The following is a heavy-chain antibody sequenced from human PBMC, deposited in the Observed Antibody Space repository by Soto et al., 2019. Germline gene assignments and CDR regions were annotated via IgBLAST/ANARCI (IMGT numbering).Heavy chain of an antibody. CDR3: AKDPKYSSSWYFPLDAFDI. D-gene: IGHD6-13*01. J-gene: IGHJ3*02. V-gene: IGHV3-23*01. Sequence: GGSLRLSCAASGFTFSSYAMSWVRQAPGKGLEWVSAISGSGGSTYYADSVKGRFTISRDNSKNTLYLQMNSLRAEDPAVYYCAKDPKYSSSWYFPLDAFDIWGQGTMVTVSS. CDR1: GFTFSSYA. CDR2: ISGSGGST.